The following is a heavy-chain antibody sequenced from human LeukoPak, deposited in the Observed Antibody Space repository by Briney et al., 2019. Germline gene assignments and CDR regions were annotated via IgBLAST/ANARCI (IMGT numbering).Heavy chain of an antibody. CDR3: AREDYGSGSYYNSNPDYYYYGMDV. J-gene: IGHJ6*02. CDR1: GYTFTSYG. CDR2: ISAYNGNT. V-gene: IGHV1-18*01. Sequence: ASVKVSCKASGYTFTSYGISWVRQAPGQGLEWMGWISAYNGNTNYAQKLQGRVTMATDTSTSTAYMELRSLRSDDTAVYYCAREDYGSGSYYNSNPDYYYYGMDVWGQGTTVTVSS. D-gene: IGHD3-10*01.